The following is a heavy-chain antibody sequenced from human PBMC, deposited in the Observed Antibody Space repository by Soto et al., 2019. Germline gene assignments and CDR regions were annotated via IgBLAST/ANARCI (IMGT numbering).Heavy chain of an antibody. D-gene: IGHD3-22*01. Sequence: EVQLVESGGGLIQPGGSLRLSCVASGFTVSSNYMSRVRQAPGKGLEWVSVIYSGGSTYYADSVKGRFTISRDNAKNTLYFQMNSLRAEDTAVYYCARNYYDSGGGFDYWGQGTLVTVS. CDR3: ARNYYDSGGGFDY. CDR2: IYSGGST. CDR1: GFTVSSNY. J-gene: IGHJ4*02. V-gene: IGHV3-53*01.